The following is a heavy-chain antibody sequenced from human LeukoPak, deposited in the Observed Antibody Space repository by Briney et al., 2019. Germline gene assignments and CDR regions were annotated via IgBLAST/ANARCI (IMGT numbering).Heavy chain of an antibody. Sequence: PSETLSLTCAVSGYSIISDYYWDWIRQPPGKGLEWIGSIYHSGTTYYNPSLKSRFTISVDTSKNQFSLRLSSVTAADTAIYYCARLIRAANPPIFYYAMDVWGKGTTVTVSS. D-gene: IGHD2-15*01. J-gene: IGHJ6*04. CDR1: GYSIISDYY. CDR3: ARLIRAANPPIFYYAMDV. CDR2: IYHSGTT. V-gene: IGHV4-38-2*01.